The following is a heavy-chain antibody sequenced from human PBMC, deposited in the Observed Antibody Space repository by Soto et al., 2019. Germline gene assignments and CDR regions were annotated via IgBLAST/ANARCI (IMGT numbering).Heavy chain of an antibody. CDR3: ARHPTVLRGFDF. D-gene: IGHD4-17*01. V-gene: IGHV4-61*01. J-gene: IGHJ4*02. CDR2: IYSSGST. Sequence: PEETLSLTCSVSGDSVSSGSYYWGWVRQPPGKGLEWIGHIYSSGSTNYNPSLRSRVTVSLDTSKNQFSLQLSSVTAADTAVYYCARHPTVLRGFDFWGQGTQVTVSS. CDR1: GDSVSSGSYY.